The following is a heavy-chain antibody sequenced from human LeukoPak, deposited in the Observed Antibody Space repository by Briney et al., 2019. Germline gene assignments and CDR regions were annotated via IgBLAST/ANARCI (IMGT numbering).Heavy chain of an antibody. D-gene: IGHD3-10*01. V-gene: IGHV3-23*01. CDR3: AKDSSDYYGSVDLDP. Sequence: AGGSLRLSCAASGFTFSSYAMSWVRQAPGKGLEWVSAISGSGGSTYYADSVKGRFTISRDNSKNTLYLQMNSLRAEDTAVYYCAKDSSDYYGSVDLDPWGQGTLVTVSS. CDR1: GFTFSSYA. CDR2: ISGSGGST. J-gene: IGHJ5*02.